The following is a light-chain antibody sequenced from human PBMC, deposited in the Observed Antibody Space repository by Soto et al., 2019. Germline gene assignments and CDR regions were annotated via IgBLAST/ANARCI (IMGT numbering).Light chain of an antibody. CDR2: AAS. Sequence: EIVMTQSPATLSVFPGERVTLSCRASQSVSSNLAWYQQKPGQAPRLLIYAASTRATGIPARFSGGGSGTEFILTISSLQSEDFAVYFCQQYNDWHLTFGGGTKVEIK. CDR3: QQYNDWHLT. V-gene: IGKV3-15*01. CDR1: QSVSSN. J-gene: IGKJ4*01.